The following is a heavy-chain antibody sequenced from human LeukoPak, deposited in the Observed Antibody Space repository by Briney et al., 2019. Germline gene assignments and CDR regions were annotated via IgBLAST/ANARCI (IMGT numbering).Heavy chain of an antibody. CDR2: IRYDGSNK. J-gene: IGHJ5*02. V-gene: IGHV3-30*02. Sequence: GGSLRLSCAASGFTFSSYGMRWVRQAPGKGLEWVAFIRYDGSNKYYADSVKGRFTISRDNSKNTLYLQMNSLRAEDTAVYYCAKDRLPGSGIAVAGTAYWFDPWGQGTLVTVSS. CDR1: GFTFSSYG. D-gene: IGHD6-19*01. CDR3: AKDRLPGSGIAVAGTAYWFDP.